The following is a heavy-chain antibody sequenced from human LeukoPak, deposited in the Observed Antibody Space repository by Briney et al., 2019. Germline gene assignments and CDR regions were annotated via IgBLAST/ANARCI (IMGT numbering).Heavy chain of an antibody. CDR3: ARLTGYQQPTGGYYYYMDV. CDR2: IYYSGST. Sequence: SETLSLTCTVSGDSISSHYWTWIRQPPGKGLEWIGYIYYSGSTNYNPSLKGRVTISVDTSKNQFSLRLSSVTAADTAMYYCARLTGYQQPTGGYYYYMDVWGKGTTVTVSS. D-gene: IGHD6-13*01. CDR1: GDSISSHY. J-gene: IGHJ6*03. V-gene: IGHV4-59*08.